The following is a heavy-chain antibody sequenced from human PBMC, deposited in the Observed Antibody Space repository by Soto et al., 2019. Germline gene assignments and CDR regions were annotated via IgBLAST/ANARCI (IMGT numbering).Heavy chain of an antibody. V-gene: IGHV3-33*01. CDR3: ARSGDGAVNYYYYGMDV. CDR2: IWYDGSNK. Sequence: GGSLRLSCAASGFTFSSYGMHWVRQAPGKGLEWVAVIWYDGSNKYYADSVKGRFTISRDNSKNTLYLQMNSLRAEDTAVYYCARSGDGAVNYYYYGMDVWGQGTTVTVSS. CDR1: GFTFSSYG. D-gene: IGHD3-10*01. J-gene: IGHJ6*02.